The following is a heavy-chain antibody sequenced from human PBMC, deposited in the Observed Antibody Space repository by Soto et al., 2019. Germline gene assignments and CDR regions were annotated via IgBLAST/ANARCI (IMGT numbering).Heavy chain of an antibody. V-gene: IGHV3-23*01. D-gene: IGHD2-2*01. J-gene: IGHJ4*02. Sequence: RLSCAASGFTFSSYAMSWVRQAPGKGLERVSAISGSGGSTYYADSVKGRFTISRDNSKNTLYLQMNSLRAEDTAVYYCAKFGQDCSSTSCYDFDYWGQGTLVTVSS. CDR3: AKFGQDCSSTSCYDFDY. CDR1: GFTFSSYA. CDR2: ISGSGGST.